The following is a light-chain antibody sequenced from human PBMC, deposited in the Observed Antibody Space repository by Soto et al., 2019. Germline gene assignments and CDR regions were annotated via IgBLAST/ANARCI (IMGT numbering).Light chain of an antibody. CDR1: SRDVGGYNY. J-gene: IGLJ3*02. CDR3: SSYAGSSTWV. V-gene: IGLV2-14*01. CDR2: AVS. Sequence: QSVLTQPASVSGSPGQSITISCTGTSRDVGGYNYVSWYQQHPGKAPKLLIYAVSNRPSGVSNRFSGSKSGNTASLTISGLQAEDEADYYCSSYAGSSTWVFGGGTKLTVL.